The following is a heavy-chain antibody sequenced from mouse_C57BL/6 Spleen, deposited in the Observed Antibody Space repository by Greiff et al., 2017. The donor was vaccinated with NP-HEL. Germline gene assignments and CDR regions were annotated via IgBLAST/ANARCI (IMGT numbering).Heavy chain of an antibody. CDR2: INPNNGGT. CDR1: GYTFTDYN. V-gene: IGHV1-22*01. CDR3: ARGAFGYFDY. J-gene: IGHJ2*01. Sequence: VHVKQSGPELVKPGASVKMSCKASGYTFTDYNMHWVKQSHGKSLEWIGYINPNNGGTSYNQKFKGKATLTVNKSSSTAYMELRSLTSEDSAVYYCARGAFGYFDYWGQGTTLTVSS. D-gene: IGHD3-1*01.